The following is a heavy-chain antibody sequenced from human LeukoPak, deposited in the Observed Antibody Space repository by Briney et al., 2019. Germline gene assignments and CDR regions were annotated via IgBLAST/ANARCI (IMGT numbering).Heavy chain of an antibody. Sequence: PSETLSLTCTVSGGSINSGSYYWSWIRQPAGKGLEWIGRIYTSGSTNYNPSLKSRVTISVDTSKNQFSLKLSSVTAADTAVYYCACYSRDLRFDYWGQGTLVTVSS. D-gene: IGHD2-21*02. CDR1: GGSINSGSYY. V-gene: IGHV4-61*02. CDR3: ACYSRDLRFDY. CDR2: IYTSGST. J-gene: IGHJ4*02.